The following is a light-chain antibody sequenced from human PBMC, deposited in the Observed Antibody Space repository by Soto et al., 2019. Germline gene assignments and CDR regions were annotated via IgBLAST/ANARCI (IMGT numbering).Light chain of an antibody. CDR1: QSVSSSY. CDR3: QPYGSSPCT. CDR2: GAS. Sequence: FVLTQSPGTLSLSPGERATLSCRASQSVSSSYLAWYQQKPGQAPRPLIYGASSRAIGIPDRFSGSGSGTDFTLTISRLEPEDLAVYYCQPYGSSPCTFGQGTKVEIK. V-gene: IGKV3-20*01. J-gene: IGKJ1*01.